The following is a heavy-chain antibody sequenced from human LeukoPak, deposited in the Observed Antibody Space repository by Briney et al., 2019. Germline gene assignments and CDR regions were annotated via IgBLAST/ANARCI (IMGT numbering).Heavy chain of an antibody. V-gene: IGHV3-7*03. D-gene: IGHD3-16*01. CDR3: ARGGGLDV. CDR2: IDQDGREK. J-gene: IGHJ6*02. Sequence: GGSLRLSCAASGFTFSIYWMSWVRQAPGKGLEWVANIDQDGREKPLVDSVKGRFSISRDNAKNSLYLQMSNLRAEDTAVYFCARGGGLDVWGQGATVTVSS. CDR1: GFTFSIYW.